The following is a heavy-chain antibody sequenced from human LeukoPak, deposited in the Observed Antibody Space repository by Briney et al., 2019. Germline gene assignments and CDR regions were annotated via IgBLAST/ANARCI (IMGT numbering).Heavy chain of an antibody. CDR1: GFTVSSKY. CDR2: IYSGGDT. Sequence: GGSLRLSCAASGFTVSSKYMSWVRQAPGKGLEWVSVIYSGGDTYYADYVKGRFTISRDNSKNMLYLQMNSLRVEDTAVYYCARSRGFFDCWGQGTLVTVSS. D-gene: IGHD3-10*01. V-gene: IGHV3-53*01. J-gene: IGHJ4*02. CDR3: ARSRGFFDC.